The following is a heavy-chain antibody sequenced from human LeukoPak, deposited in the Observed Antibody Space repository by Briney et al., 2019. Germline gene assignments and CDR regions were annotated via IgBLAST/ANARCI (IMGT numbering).Heavy chain of an antibody. J-gene: IGHJ3*02. V-gene: IGHV3-11*04. CDR1: GFTFSDYY. CDR3: ARSLPNYYDSSGSHAFDI. CDR2: ISSSGSTI. D-gene: IGHD3-22*01. Sequence: GGSLRLSCAASGFTFSDYYMSWTRQAPGKGRERVSYISSSGSTIYYADSVKGRFTISRDNAKNSLYLQMNSLRAEDTAVYYCARSLPNYYDSSGSHAFDIWGQGTMVTVSS.